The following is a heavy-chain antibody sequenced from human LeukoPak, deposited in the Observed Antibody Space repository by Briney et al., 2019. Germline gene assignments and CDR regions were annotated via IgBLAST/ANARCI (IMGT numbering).Heavy chain of an antibody. J-gene: IGHJ4*02. D-gene: IGHD2-15*01. CDR1: GLTFSSAW. V-gene: IGHV3-15*01. CDR2: LKSKTDGGAI. CDR3: TTEGYCSGGNCYSFDY. Sequence: GGSLRLSCAVSGLTFSSAWMSWVRQAPGKGLEWVGRLKSKTDGGAIDYAAPVKGRFTISRDDSKNMLWLQMNSLKTEDTAVYFCTTEGYCSGGNCYSFDYWGQGTLVTVSS.